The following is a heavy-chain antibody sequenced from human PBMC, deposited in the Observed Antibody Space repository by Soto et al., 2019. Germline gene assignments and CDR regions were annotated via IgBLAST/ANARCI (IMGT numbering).Heavy chain of an antibody. CDR2: IYTRGST. CDR3: ARGGAYYFDS. Sequence: PSETLSLTCPVSGASITNFYWSWIRQSASKGLEWIGRIYTRGSTDYNPSLKSRVTMSIDTSKNQVSLTLTSVSAADRAGYYCARGGAYYFDSWGQGILVTVSS. J-gene: IGHJ4*02. CDR1: GASITNFY. D-gene: IGHD3-16*01. V-gene: IGHV4-4*07.